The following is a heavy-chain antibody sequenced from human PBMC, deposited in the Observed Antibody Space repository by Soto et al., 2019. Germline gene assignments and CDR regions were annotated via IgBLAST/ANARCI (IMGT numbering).Heavy chain of an antibody. J-gene: IGHJ2*01. CDR1: GGSINSGDYY. Sequence: QVQLQESGPGLVKPSQTLSLTCTVSGGSINSGDYYWSWIRQHPGKGLEWIGYIYYSGSTYYNPSLKSRVTISVDTSKSQYSLRLSSVTAADTAVYYCATWSSVTRRVWCYFDLWGRGTLVTVSS. CDR3: ATWSSVTRRVWCYFDL. CDR2: IYYSGST. V-gene: IGHV4-31*03. D-gene: IGHD4-17*01.